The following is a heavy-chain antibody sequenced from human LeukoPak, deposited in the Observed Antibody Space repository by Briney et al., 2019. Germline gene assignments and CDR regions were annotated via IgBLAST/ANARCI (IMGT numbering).Heavy chain of an antibody. D-gene: IGHD1-1*01. Sequence: ASVKVSCKASGYTFTGYYMHWVRQAPGLGLEWMGWINPNSGDTKYAQKFQGRVTMTRDTSISTAYMDLSSLRSDDTAVYYCARRQGTTLSFDYWGQGTLVTVSS. J-gene: IGHJ4*02. CDR1: GYTFTGYY. V-gene: IGHV1-2*02. CDR3: ARRQGTTLSFDY. CDR2: INPNSGDT.